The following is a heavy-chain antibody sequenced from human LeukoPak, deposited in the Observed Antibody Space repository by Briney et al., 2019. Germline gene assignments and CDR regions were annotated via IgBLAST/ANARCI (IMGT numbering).Heavy chain of an antibody. V-gene: IGHV3-15*01. D-gene: IGHD4-17*01. Sequence: PGGSLRLSCAASGFTFSNAWMSWVRQAPGKGLEWVGRIKSKTDGGTTDYAAPVEGRFTISRDDSKNTLYLQMNSLKTEDTAVYYCTTDIYGDYGLDWFDPWGQGTLVTVSS. CDR3: TTDIYGDYGLDWFDP. CDR1: GFTFSNAW. J-gene: IGHJ5*02. CDR2: IKSKTDGGTT.